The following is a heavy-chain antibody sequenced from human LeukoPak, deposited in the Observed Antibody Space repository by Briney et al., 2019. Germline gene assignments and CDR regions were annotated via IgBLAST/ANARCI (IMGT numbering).Heavy chain of an antibody. Sequence: GGSLRLSCAASGFTFSSYWMSWVRQAPGKGLEWVANIKQDGSEKYYVDSEKGRFTISRDNAKNFPYMQMNSPRADTTAVYYWARELADREWSYFDYWGQGTLVTASS. CDR3: ARELADREWSYFDY. CDR2: IKQDGSEK. J-gene: IGHJ4*02. V-gene: IGHV3-7*01. D-gene: IGHD3-3*01. CDR1: GFTFSSYW.